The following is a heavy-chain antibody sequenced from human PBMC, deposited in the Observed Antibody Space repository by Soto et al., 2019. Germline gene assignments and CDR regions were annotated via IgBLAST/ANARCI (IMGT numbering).Heavy chain of an antibody. J-gene: IGHJ6*02. Sequence: QVQLMESGGGVVQPGRSLRLSCAASGFTFSTSAMHWVRQAPGKGLEWVAVISFDGSNEYQADSVKGRFTISRDNSKNSVLLQMNSLRGEDTAVYYCAKDQGAGQIPEYFYGLDVWGQGTTVTVSS. CDR2: ISFDGSNE. V-gene: IGHV3-30-3*01. CDR3: AKDQGAGQIPEYFYGLDV. CDR1: GFTFSTSA.